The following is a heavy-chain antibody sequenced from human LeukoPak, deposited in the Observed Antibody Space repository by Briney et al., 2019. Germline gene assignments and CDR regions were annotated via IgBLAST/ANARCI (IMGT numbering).Heavy chain of an antibody. D-gene: IGHD2-8*01. V-gene: IGHV3-23*01. CDR2: ISASGDSP. CDR1: GFTFSNYA. CDR3: AKDRCSNGIGCYYYYMDV. Sequence: PGGSLRLSCATFGFTFSNYAMNWVRQAPGKGLEWVSGISASGDSPYYADSVKGRFTISRDNSKNTLYLQMNSLRAEDTAVYYCAKDRCSNGIGCYYYYMDVWGKGTTVTISS. J-gene: IGHJ6*03.